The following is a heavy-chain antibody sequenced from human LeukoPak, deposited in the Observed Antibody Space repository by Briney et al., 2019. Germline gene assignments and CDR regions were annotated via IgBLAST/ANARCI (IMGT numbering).Heavy chain of an antibody. J-gene: IGHJ6*02. D-gene: IGHD6-13*01. CDR3: ARLQKGNYYYALDV. CDR2: IYPGDSDT. CDR1: GYSLTNDW. V-gene: IGHV5-51*01. Sequence: GDSPKISTKGSGYSLTNDWIGWLPLKPEKDVERMGIIYPGDSDTRYSPSFQGQVTISVDKSISTAYLQWSSLKASDTAMYYCARLQKGNYYYALDVWGQGTTVTVSS.